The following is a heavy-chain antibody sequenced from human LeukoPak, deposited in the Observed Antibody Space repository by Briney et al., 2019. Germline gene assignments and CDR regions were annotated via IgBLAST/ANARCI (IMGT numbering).Heavy chain of an antibody. J-gene: IGHJ6*02. D-gene: IGHD6-19*01. CDR3: ARDERGYSSGWSADV. Sequence: SSETLSLTCTVSGGSISSSSYYWGWIRQPPGKGLEWIGSIYYSGSTYYNPSRKSRVTISVDTSKNQVSLKLSSVTAADTAVYYCARDERGYSSGWSADVWGQGTTVTVSS. CDR1: GGSISSSSYY. V-gene: IGHV4-39*07. CDR2: IYYSGST.